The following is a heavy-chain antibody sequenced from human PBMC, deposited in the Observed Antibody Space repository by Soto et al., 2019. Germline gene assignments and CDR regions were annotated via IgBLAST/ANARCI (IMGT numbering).Heavy chain of an antibody. Sequence: QVQLVQSGAEVKKPGSSVKVSCKASGGTFSSYAIIWVRQAPGQGLEWMGGIIPIFGTANYAQKFQGRVTITADESTSTADMELSSMRSEDTAVYYGAGGMELLKPPRTLDYCGQGTLVTVSS. V-gene: IGHV1-69*01. CDR3: AGGMELLKPPRTLDY. J-gene: IGHJ4*02. D-gene: IGHD1-26*01. CDR1: GGTFSSYA. CDR2: IIPIFGTA.